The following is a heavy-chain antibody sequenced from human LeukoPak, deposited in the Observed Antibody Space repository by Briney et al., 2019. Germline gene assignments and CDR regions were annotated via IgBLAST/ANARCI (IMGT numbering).Heavy chain of an antibody. CDR3: ARLRARGATPLGY. Sequence: ASVKVSCRASGYTFTSYGINWVRQATGQGLEWMGWMNPNSGNTGYAQKFQGRVTMTRNTSISTAYMELSSLRSEDTAVYYCARLRARGATPLGYWGQGTLVTVSS. CDR1: GYTFTSYG. V-gene: IGHV1-8*02. CDR2: MNPNSGNT. D-gene: IGHD1-26*01. J-gene: IGHJ4*02.